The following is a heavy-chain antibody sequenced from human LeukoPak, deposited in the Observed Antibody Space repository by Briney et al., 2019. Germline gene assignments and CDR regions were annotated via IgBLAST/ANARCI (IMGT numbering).Heavy chain of an antibody. J-gene: IGHJ4*02. CDR2: ISDSGSP. D-gene: IGHD3-16*01. CDR1: GASVSNYY. Sequence: SETLSLTCSVSGASVSNYYWNWLRQTPGKGLEWIGHISDSGSPTCNPSLKSRVTISEDMSKNQISLNLRSVTAADTAVYYCARHADGGVFIKTYFFDSWGQGFLVSVSS. CDR3: ARHADGGVFIKTYFFDS. V-gene: IGHV4-59*08.